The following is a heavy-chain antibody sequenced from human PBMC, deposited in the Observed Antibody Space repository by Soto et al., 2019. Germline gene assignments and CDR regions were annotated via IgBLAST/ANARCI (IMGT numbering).Heavy chain of an antibody. V-gene: IGHV1-58*01. CDR1: GFTFTSSA. CDR2: IVVGSGNT. D-gene: IGHD4-4*01. Sequence: SVKVSCKASGFTFTSSAVQWVRQARGQRLEWIGWIVVGSGNTNYAQKFQERVTITRDMSTSTAYMELSSLRSEDTAVYYCAADTVRYYYYGMDVWGQGTKVTVS. J-gene: IGHJ6*02. CDR3: AADTVRYYYYGMDV.